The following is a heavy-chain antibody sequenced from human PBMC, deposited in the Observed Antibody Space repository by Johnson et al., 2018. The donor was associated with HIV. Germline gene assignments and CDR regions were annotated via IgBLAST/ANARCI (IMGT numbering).Heavy chain of an antibody. CDR1: GFTFSSYW. CDR3: ARGNLYYSTDAFDI. V-gene: IGHV3-7*01. Sequence: EMQLVESGGGLVQPGGSLRLSCAASGFTFSSYWMTWVRQAPGKGLEWVANIKQDGSEKNYLDSVKGRFTISRDNAKNALFLHMNSLRVEDTAVYYCARGNLYYSTDAFDIWGQGTMVTVSS. J-gene: IGHJ3*02. D-gene: IGHD3-10*01. CDR2: IKQDGSEK.